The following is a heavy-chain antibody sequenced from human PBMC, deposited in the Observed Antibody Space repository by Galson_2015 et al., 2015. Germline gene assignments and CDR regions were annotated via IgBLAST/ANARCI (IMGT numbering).Heavy chain of an antibody. D-gene: IGHD3-10*02. CDR1: GGSISSYY. V-gene: IGHV4-59*01. J-gene: IGHJ4*02. CDR3: AREGQLHVGGFDY. CDR2: IYYSGST. Sequence: TLSLTCTVSGGSISSYYWSWIRQPPGKGLEWIGYIYYSGSTNYNPSLKSRVTISVDTSKNQFSLKLSSVTAADTAVYYCAREGQLHVGGFDYWGQGTLVTVSS.